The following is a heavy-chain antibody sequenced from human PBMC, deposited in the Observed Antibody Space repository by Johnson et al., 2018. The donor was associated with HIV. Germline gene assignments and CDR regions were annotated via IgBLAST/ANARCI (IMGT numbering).Heavy chain of an antibody. D-gene: IGHD1-26*01. J-gene: IGHJ3*02. CDR1: GFTFDDYG. Sequence: QVQLVESGGGVVRPGDSLRLSCVASGFTFDDYGMNWVRLVPGKGLEWVAVISYDGSNKYYADSVKGRFTISRDNSKNTLYLQMNSLRAEDTAVYYCARERVGDAFDIWGQ. CDR2: ISYDGSNK. CDR3: ARERVGDAFDI. V-gene: IGHV3-30*03.